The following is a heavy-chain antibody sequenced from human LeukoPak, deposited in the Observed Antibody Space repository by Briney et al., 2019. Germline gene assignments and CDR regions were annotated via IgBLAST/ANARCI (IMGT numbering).Heavy chain of an antibody. V-gene: IGHV3-30*18. Sequence: GGSLRLSYAASGFTFTSYGMHWVRQAPGKGLEWVAVMSYDGSNKYYADSVKGRFTISRDNSKNTLYLQMNSLTAEDTAVYYCGKARGSYGINDAFDIWGQGTMVTVSS. D-gene: IGHD5-18*01. CDR1: GFTFTSYG. CDR2: MSYDGSNK. J-gene: IGHJ3*02. CDR3: GKARGSYGINDAFDI.